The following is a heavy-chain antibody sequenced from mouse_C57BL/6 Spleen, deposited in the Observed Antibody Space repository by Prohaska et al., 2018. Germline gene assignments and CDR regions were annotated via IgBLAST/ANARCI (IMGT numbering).Heavy chain of an antibody. CDR3: ARDGGSYAMDY. CDR1: GYSITSGYY. Sequence: DVQLQESGPGLVKPSQSLSLTCSVTGYSITSGYYWNWIRQFPGNKLEWMGYISYDGSNNYNPSLKNRISITRDTSKNQFFLKLNSVTTEDTATYYCARDGGSYAMDYWGQGTSVTVSS. CDR2: ISYDGSN. V-gene: IGHV3-6*01. J-gene: IGHJ4*01.